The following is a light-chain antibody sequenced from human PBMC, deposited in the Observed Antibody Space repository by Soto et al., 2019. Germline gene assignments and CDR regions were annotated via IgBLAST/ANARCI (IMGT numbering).Light chain of an antibody. J-gene: IGKJ4*01. CDR3: QQYATSPRT. CDR2: GAS. V-gene: IGKV3-20*01. Sequence: IVLTQSPGTLSLSQGERATLSCKASQSVTSNHLVWYQQMPGQAPRLLIGGASRRATGVPDRFTGSGSGTDFYLTIDRLEPEDAAMYYCQQYATSPRTFGGGTKV. CDR1: QSVTSNH.